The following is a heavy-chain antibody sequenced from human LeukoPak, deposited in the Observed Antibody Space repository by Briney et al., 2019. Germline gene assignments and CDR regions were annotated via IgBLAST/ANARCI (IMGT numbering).Heavy chain of an antibody. CDR2: IYYSGST. J-gene: IGHJ4*02. CDR1: GGSISSYY. V-gene: IGHV4-59*08. Sequence: SETLSLTCTVSGGSISSYYWSWIRQPPGKGLEWIGYIYYSGSTNYNPSLKSRVTISVDTSKNQFSLKLSSVTAADTAVYYCARHGTRSSGWAHFDYWAREPWSPSPQ. CDR3: ARHGTRSSGWAHFDY. D-gene: IGHD6-19*01.